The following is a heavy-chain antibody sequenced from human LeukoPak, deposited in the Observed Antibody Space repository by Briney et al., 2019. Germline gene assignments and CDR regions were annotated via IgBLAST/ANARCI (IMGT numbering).Heavy chain of an antibody. CDR3: ARRVTSGSFYNWFDP. D-gene: IGHD6-19*01. Sequence: SETLSLTCAVYGGSFSGYYWSWIRQPPGKGLEWIGEINHSGSTNYNPSLKSRVTISVDTSKNQFSLKLSSVTAADTAVYYCARRVTSGSFYNWFDPWGQGTLVTVSS. V-gene: IGHV4-34*01. CDR1: GGSFSGYY. J-gene: IGHJ5*02. CDR2: INHSGST.